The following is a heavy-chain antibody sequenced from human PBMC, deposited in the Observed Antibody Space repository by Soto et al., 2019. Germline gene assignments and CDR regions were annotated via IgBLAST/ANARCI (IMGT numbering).Heavy chain of an antibody. D-gene: IGHD2-2*01. Sequence: PLGSLRLSCAASGFTFSSYAMSWVRQAPGKGLEWVSAISGSGGSTYYADSVKGRFTISRDNSKNTLYLQMNSLRAEDTAVYYCAKTAGYCSSTSCLQFDYWGQGTLVTVSS. J-gene: IGHJ4*02. CDR2: ISGSGGST. V-gene: IGHV3-23*01. CDR3: AKTAGYCSSTSCLQFDY. CDR1: GFTFSSYA.